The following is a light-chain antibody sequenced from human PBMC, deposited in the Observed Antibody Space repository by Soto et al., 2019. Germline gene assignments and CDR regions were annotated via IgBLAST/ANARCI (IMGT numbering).Light chain of an antibody. CDR3: SSYAGSDNYV. CDR1: SSDVGGYNY. J-gene: IGLJ1*01. V-gene: IGLV2-8*01. Sequence: QSALTQPPSASGSPGQSVTISCTGTSSDVGGYNYVSWYQQHPGTAPKLMIYEVSKRPSGVPDRFSGSKSGNTASLTVSGLLAEDEADYNCSSYAGSDNYVFGTGTKLTV. CDR2: EVS.